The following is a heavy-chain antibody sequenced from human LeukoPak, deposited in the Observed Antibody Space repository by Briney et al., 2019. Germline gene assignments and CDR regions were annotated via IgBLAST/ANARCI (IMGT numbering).Heavy chain of an antibody. CDR2: INWDGGST. CDR1: GFTFDDYG. D-gene: IGHD5-18*01. Sequence: PGGSLRLSCADSGFTFDDYGMSWVRQAPGKGLEWVSGINWDGGSTFYADSVKGRFTISRDNAKNTLYLQMNSLRAEDTAVYYCARAHYVDTARTTNAFDIWGQGTMVTVSS. V-gene: IGHV3-20*04. CDR3: ARAHYVDTARTTNAFDI. J-gene: IGHJ3*02.